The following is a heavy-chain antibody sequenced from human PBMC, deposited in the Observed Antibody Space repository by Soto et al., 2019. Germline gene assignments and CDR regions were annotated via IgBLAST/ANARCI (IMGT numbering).Heavy chain of an antibody. Sequence: SVKVSCKASGYTFTSYGISWVRQAPGQGLEWMGWISAYNGNTNYAQKLQGRVTMTTDTSTSTAYMELRSLRSDDTAVYYCARLIQARIVVVPAAIIWLDPWGQGTLVTVSS. CDR1: GYTFTSYG. CDR3: ARLIQARIVVVPAAIIWLDP. CDR2: ISAYNGNT. J-gene: IGHJ5*02. V-gene: IGHV1-18*01. D-gene: IGHD2-2*01.